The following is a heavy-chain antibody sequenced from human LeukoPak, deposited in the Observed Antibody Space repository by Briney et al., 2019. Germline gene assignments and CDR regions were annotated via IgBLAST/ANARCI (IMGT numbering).Heavy chain of an antibody. D-gene: IGHD6-13*01. CDR1: GFTFRSYA. Sequence: GGSLRLSCAASGFTFRSYAMNWVRQAPGKGLEWVSVISGSGTNTYYADSVKGRFTISRDNSKNTLFLQMHSLRAEDTAIYYCAKGSVPIISSSYFDYWGQGTLVTVSS. J-gene: IGHJ4*02. CDR3: AKGSVPIISSSYFDY. V-gene: IGHV3-23*01. CDR2: ISGSGTNT.